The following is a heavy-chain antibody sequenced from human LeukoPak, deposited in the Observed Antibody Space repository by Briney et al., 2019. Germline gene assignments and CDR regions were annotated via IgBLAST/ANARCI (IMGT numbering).Heavy chain of an antibody. Sequence: PSETLSLTCTVSGGSISSHYWSWIRQPPGKGLEWIGYIYYSGSTNYNPSLKSRVTISVGTSKNQFSLKLSSVTAADTAVYYCARDPRGEYDFWSGYYTGTLGAFDIWGQGTMVTVSS. CDR3: ARDPRGEYDFWSGYYTGTLGAFDI. CDR2: IYYSGST. D-gene: IGHD3-3*01. J-gene: IGHJ3*02. CDR1: GGSISSHY. V-gene: IGHV4-59*11.